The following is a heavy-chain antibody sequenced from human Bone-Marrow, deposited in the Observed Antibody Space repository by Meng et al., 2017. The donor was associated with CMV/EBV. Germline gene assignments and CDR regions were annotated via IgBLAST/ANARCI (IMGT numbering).Heavy chain of an antibody. J-gene: IGHJ4*02. V-gene: IGHV6-1*01. CDR1: GDSVSSNSAA. Sequence: SETLSLTCAISGDSVSSNSAAWNWIRQSPSRGLEWLGRTYYRSKWYNDYAVSVKSRITINPDTSKNQFSLQLNSVTPEDTAVYYCARSLNYYDSSGEFDYWGQGTLVTVSS. D-gene: IGHD3-22*01. CDR2: TYYRSKWYN. CDR3: ARSLNYYDSSGEFDY.